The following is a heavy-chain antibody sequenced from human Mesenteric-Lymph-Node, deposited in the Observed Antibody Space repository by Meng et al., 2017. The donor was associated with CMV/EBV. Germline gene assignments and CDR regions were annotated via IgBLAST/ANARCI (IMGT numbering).Heavy chain of an antibody. D-gene: IGHD5-24*01. Sequence: GESLKISCAASGFTFSNYWMSWVRQAPGKGLEWAANIQQDGSDKFYVASVKGRFTISRDNAKNSLYLQMNSLRVEDTAVYYCAGADGYNYPFDYWGQGTLVTVSS. CDR1: GFTFSNYW. J-gene: IGHJ4*02. CDR2: IQQDGSDK. V-gene: IGHV3-7*01. CDR3: AGADGYNYPFDY.